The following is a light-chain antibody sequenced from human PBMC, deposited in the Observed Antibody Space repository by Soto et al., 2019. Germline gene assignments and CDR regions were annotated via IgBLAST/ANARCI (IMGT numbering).Light chain of an antibody. Sequence: EIVLTQSPATLSLSPGERATLSCRASQTISSSSLAWYQQKGGQAPRLLIYGASSRATGIPDRFSGSGSGTDSTLTISRLEPDDFAVYYCQQYGSSSTFGQGTRLEIK. J-gene: IGKJ5*01. CDR3: QQYGSSST. CDR1: QTISSSS. CDR2: GAS. V-gene: IGKV3-20*01.